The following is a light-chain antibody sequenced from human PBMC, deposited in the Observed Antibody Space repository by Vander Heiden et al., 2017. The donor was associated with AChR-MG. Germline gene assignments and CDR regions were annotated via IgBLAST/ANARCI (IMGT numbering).Light chain of an antibody. V-gene: IGKV1-33*01. J-gene: IGKJ4*01. Sequence: DIQMTQSPSSLSASVGDRVTITCQASQDIKNYLNWYQQKPGTAPKLLIYAASNLQTGVPSIYSECGCGTDFTYPISTVKRGDIGTYYCQQYDNLPLTFGGGTKVESK. CDR2: AAS. CDR1: QDIKNY. CDR3: QQYDNLPLT.